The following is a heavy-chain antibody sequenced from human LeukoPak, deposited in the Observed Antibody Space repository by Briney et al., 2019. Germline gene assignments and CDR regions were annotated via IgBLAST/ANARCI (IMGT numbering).Heavy chain of an antibody. D-gene: IGHD3-10*01. V-gene: IGHV3-30*01. CDR3: ARARIRTGSGYYYYMNV. CDR2: ISYDGTKE. J-gene: IGHJ6*03. Sequence: GGSLRLSCAASGFTFSNYAMHWVRQAPGKGLEWVAVISYDGTKEYYADSVKGRFTISRDNSKNTLYLQMDSLRAEDTAVFYCARARIRTGSGYYYYMNVWGKGTPVIVSS. CDR1: GFTFSNYA.